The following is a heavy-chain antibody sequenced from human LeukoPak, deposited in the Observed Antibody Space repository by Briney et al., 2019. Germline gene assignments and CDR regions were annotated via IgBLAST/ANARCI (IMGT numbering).Heavy chain of an antibody. V-gene: IGHV3-30*18. CDR3: AKDPSRTVTTLDY. D-gene: IGHD4-17*01. CDR1: GFTFSSYG. CDR2: ISYDGSNK. Sequence: GGSLRLSCAASGFTFSSYGMHWVRQAPGKGLEWAAVISYDGSNKYYADSVKGRFTVSRDNSKNTLYLQMNSLRAEDTAVYYCAKDPSRTVTTLDYWGQGTLVTVSS. J-gene: IGHJ4*02.